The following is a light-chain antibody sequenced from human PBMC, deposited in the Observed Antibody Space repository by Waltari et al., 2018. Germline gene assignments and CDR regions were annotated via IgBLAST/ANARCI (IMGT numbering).Light chain of an antibody. CDR3: FSYTSSRTWV. J-gene: IGLJ3*02. CDR1: SGDVETYNL. CDR2: EAD. Sequence: QSALTQPASVSGSPGQSITISCTGISGDVETYNLVSWYQQHPGKAPKLIIYEADKRPSGVSNRFSGSKSGNTASLTISGLQAEDEADYYCFSYTSSRTWVFGGGTKLTVL. V-gene: IGLV2-23*01.